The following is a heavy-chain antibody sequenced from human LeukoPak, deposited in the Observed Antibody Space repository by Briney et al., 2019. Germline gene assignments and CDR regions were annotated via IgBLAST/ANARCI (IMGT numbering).Heavy chain of an antibody. D-gene: IGHD1-1*01. CDR1: GFILGNPW. Sequence: KPGGSLGPSGAAPGFILGNPWLSGVGQAPGKGRKWFARIKSKTDGGTTDYAAPVKGRFTISRDDSKNTLYLQMNSLKTEDTAVYYCTTPSSIERGEGYFDYWGQGTLVTVSS. CDR2: IKSKTDGGTT. V-gene: IGHV3-15*01. J-gene: IGHJ4*02. CDR3: TTPSSIERGEGYFDY.